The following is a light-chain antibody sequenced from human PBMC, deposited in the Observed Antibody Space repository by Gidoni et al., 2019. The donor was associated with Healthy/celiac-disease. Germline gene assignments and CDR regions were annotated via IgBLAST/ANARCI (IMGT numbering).Light chain of an antibody. CDR2: AAS. CDR3: QQSYSTPPS. J-gene: IGKJ4*01. V-gene: IGKV1-39*01. Sequence: IQMTQSPSSLSASVGDRVTITCRASQSISSYLNWYQQKPGKAPKLRIYAASSLQSGVPSRFSGSGSGTDVTLTISRRQPEDFATYYCQQSYSTPPSFGGGTKVEIK. CDR1: QSISSY.